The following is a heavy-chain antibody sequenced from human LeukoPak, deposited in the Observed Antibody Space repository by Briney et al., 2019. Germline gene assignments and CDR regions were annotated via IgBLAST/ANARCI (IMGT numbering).Heavy chain of an antibody. V-gene: IGHV3-7*01. CDR3: ARDKVTY. J-gene: IGHJ4*02. CDR1: GFTFSNYW. Sequence: GGSLRLXCAASGFTFSNYWMRWVRQTPGKGLEWVAHINKDGSEKYYVDSVKGRFTISRDNAKNSLYLQMNSLRVEDTAVYYCARDKVTYWGQGTLVTVSS. CDR2: INKDGSEK.